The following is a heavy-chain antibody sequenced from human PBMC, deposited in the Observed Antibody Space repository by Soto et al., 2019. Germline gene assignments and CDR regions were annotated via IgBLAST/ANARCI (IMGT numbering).Heavy chain of an antibody. Sequence: QITLKESGPTLVKPTQTLTLTCTFSGFSLSTSEVGVGWIRQPPGKALEWLALIYWDDDKRYSPSLKSRLTITKDTSKTQVVLTMTYMEPVDTATYYCPHTRRYSCSGGSCYPFDYWGQGTLVTVSS. V-gene: IGHV2-5*02. J-gene: IGHJ4*02. CDR1: GFSLSTSEVG. D-gene: IGHD2-15*01. CDR3: PHTRRYSCSGGSCYPFDY. CDR2: IYWDDDK.